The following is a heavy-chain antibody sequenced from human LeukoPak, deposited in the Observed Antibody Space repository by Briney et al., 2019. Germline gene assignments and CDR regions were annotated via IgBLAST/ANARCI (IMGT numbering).Heavy chain of an antibody. D-gene: IGHD3-22*01. CDR1: GGSFSGYY. CDR2: INHSGST. V-gene: IGHV4-34*01. J-gene: IGHJ3*02. Sequence: SETLSLTCAVYGGSFSGYYWSWIRQPPGKGLEWIGEINHSGSTNYNPSLKSRVTISVDTSKNQFSQKLSSVTAADTAVYYCARDNSYYYDSSGAFDIWGQGTMVTVSS. CDR3: ARDNSYYYDSSGAFDI.